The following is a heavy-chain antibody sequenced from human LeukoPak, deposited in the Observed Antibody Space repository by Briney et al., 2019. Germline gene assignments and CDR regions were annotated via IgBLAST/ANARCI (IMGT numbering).Heavy chain of an antibody. V-gene: IGHV1-69*04. Sequence: ASVKVSSKASGGTFSSYAISWVRQAPGQGLEWMGRITPILGIANYAQKFQGRVTITADKSTSTAYMELSSLRSEDTAVYYCARALGRDRDYWGQGTLVTVSS. J-gene: IGHJ4*02. CDR2: ITPILGIA. D-gene: IGHD3/OR15-3a*01. CDR3: ARALGRDRDY. CDR1: GGTFSSYA.